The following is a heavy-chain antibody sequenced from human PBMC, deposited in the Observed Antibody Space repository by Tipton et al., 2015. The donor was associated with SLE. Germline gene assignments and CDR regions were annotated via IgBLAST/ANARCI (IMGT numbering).Heavy chain of an antibody. CDR2: IYYSGST. J-gene: IGHJ5*02. CDR3: ARTKLRYFDWPYNWFDP. Sequence: TLSLTCTVSGGSISSSSYYWGWIRQPPGKGLEWIGSIYYSGSTYYNPSLKSRVTISVDTSKNQFSLKLSSVTAADTAVYYCARTKLRYFDWPYNWFDPWGQGTLVTASS. CDR1: GGSISSSSYY. D-gene: IGHD3-9*01. V-gene: IGHV4-39*07.